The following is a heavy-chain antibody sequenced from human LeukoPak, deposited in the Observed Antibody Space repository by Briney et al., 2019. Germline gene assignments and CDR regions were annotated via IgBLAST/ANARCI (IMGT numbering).Heavy chain of an antibody. D-gene: IGHD3-10*01. CDR1: GFTFSSYE. J-gene: IGHJ4*02. V-gene: IGHV3-48*03. Sequence: GGSLRLSCAASGFTFSSYEMNWVRQAPGKGLEWVSYISSSGSTIYYADSVKGRFTISRDNAKNSLYLQMSSLRAEDTALYYCAREETRITMLRGVTYFEYWGQGTLVTVSS. CDR2: ISSSGSTI. CDR3: AREETRITMLRGVTYFEY.